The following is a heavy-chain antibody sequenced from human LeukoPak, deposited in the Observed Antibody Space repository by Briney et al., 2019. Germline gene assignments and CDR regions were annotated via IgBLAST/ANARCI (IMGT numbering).Heavy chain of an antibody. CDR1: GGSFSGYY. Sequence: PSETLSFTCAVYGGSFSGYYWNWIRQPPGKGLEWIGEINHSGSTNYNPSLKSRVTISVDTSKNQFSLKLSSVTAADTAVYYCARGRYLPLYFDYWGQGTLVTVSS. CDR2: INHSGST. V-gene: IGHV4-34*01. CDR3: ARGRYLPLYFDY. D-gene: IGHD3-16*02. J-gene: IGHJ4*02.